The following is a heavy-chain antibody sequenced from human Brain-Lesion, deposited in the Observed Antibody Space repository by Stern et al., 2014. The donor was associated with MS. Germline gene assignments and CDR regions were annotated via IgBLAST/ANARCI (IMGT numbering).Heavy chain of an antibody. CDR1: GGSISSSSYY. CDR2: IYYSGST. V-gene: IGHV4-39*02. Sequence: QLQLQESGPGLVKPSETLSLTCTVSGGSISSSSYYWGWIRQPPGKGLEGIGSIYYSGSTYYNRSLKSRVTISVDTSKNQLSLKLSFVTAADTAVYYCAREMGFGAMEEYFQHWGQGTLVTVSS. J-gene: IGHJ1*01. D-gene: IGHD5-18*01. CDR3: AREMGFGAMEEYFQH.